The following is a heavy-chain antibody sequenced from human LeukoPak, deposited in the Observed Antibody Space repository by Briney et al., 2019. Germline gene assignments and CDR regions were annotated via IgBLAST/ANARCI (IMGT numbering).Heavy chain of an antibody. J-gene: IGHJ6*02. CDR3: ARGGGLDV. CDR1: GFTVSSNY. V-gene: IGHV3-7*03. CDR2: INHNGNVN. D-gene: IGHD3-16*01. Sequence: GGSLRLSCAASGFTVSSNYMSWVRQAPGKGLEWVASINHNGNVNYYVDSVKGRFTISRDNAKNSLYLQMSNLRAEDTAVYFCARGGGLDVWAKGPRSPSP.